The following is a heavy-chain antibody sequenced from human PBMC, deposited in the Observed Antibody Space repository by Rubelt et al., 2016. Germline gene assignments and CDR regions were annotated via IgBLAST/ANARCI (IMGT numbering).Heavy chain of an antibody. D-gene: IGHD6-19*01. V-gene: IGHV1-3*01. J-gene: IGHJ5*02. CDR2: INAGNGNT. CDR1: GYSFTTYS. CDR3: ARVIWGSGWSNNWFDP. Sequence: QVQLVQSGAEVKKPGASVKVSCKAAGYSFTTYSIHWVRQAPGQRLEWMGWINAGNGNTKYSQKFQGRVTITRDTSASTVYMELSSLRSEDTAVYYCARVIWGSGWSNNWFDPWGQGTLVTVSS.